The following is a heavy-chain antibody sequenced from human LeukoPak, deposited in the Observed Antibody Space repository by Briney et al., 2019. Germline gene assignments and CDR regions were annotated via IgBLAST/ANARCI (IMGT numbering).Heavy chain of an antibody. V-gene: IGHV1-46*01. CDR3: ARKYYYDSSGYYLDY. CDR2: INPSGGST. J-gene: IGHJ4*02. CDR1: GYTFTSYY. D-gene: IGHD3-22*01. Sequence: ASVKVSCKASGYTFTSYYMHWVRQAPGRGLEWMGIINPSGGSTSYAQKFQGRVTMTRDMSTGTVYMELSSLRSEDTAVHYCARKYYYDSSGYYLDYWGQGTLVTVSS.